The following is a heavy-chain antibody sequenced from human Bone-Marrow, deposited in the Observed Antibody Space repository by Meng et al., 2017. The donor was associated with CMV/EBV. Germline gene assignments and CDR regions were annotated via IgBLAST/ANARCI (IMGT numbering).Heavy chain of an antibody. D-gene: IGHD2-15*01. CDR2: IKSKTGGGTT. CDR1: GFTFSNAW. CDR3: TTLGYCSGGSCYVAHIPDY. Sequence: GESLKISCAASGFTFSNAWMSWVRQAPGKGLEWVGRIKSKTGGGTTDYAAPVKGRFTISRDDSKNTLYLQMNSLKTEDTAVYYCTTLGYCSGGSCYVAHIPDYWGQGTLVTVSS. V-gene: IGHV3-15*01. J-gene: IGHJ4*02.